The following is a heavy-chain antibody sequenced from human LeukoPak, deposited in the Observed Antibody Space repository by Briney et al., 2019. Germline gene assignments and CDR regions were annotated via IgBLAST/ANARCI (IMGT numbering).Heavy chain of an antibody. D-gene: IGHD1-14*01. CDR1: GGSISSYY. V-gene: IGHV4-59*08. CDR3: ARSLPLAESSYYFDY. J-gene: IGHJ4*02. CDR2: SYYSGRT. Sequence: SETLSLTCTVSGGSISSYYWSWLRQPPGLRLEWIGYSYYSGRTNYNPSLKSRVTIAVDTSKNQFSLKLSSVTAADTAVYYCARSLPLAESSYYFDYWGQGTLVTVSS.